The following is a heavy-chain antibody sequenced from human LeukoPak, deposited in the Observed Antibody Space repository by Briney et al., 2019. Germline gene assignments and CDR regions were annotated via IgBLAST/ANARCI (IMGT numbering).Heavy chain of an antibody. J-gene: IGHJ3*02. D-gene: IGHD3-16*02. CDR1: GFTVSDYY. CDR2: ISSSDIPR. Sequence: AGGSLRLSCSASGFTVSDYYLTWVRQAPGKGLEWVSYISSSDIPRYADPVKGRFTISRDNAKNSLYLQMNSLRAEDTAVYYCARKAHGGRVWGSSRTGDAFDTWGQGTMVTVSS. V-gene: IGHV3-11*04. CDR3: ARKAHGGRVWGSSRTGDAFDT.